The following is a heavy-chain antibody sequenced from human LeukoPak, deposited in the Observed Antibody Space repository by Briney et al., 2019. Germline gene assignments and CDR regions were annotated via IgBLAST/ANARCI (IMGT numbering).Heavy chain of an antibody. Sequence: GGSLRLSCAASGFTFSSYGMHWVRQAPGKGLEWVAFIRYDGSNKYYADSVKGRFTISRDNSKNTLYLQMNSLRAEDTAVYYWFASGEDYDSSGYYYGPFYYWGQGTLVTVSS. CDR2: IRYDGSNK. D-gene: IGHD3-22*01. CDR1: GFTFSSYG. J-gene: IGHJ4*02. CDR3: FASGEDYDSSGYYYGPFYY. V-gene: IGHV3-30*02.